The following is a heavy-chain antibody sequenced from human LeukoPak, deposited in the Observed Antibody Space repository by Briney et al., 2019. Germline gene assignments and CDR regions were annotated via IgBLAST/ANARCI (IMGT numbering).Heavy chain of an antibody. Sequence: GSSVKVSCKASGGIFSTSAISWVRQAPGHGFEWMGGISPISETPNYALRFQGRVTITRDESTATAYMELTSLRSDDTAVYYCASGYYYGSSSYYHTGYLDHWAQGTLVTVSS. CDR2: ISPISETP. CDR1: GGIFSTSA. J-gene: IGHJ4*02. D-gene: IGHD3-10*01. V-gene: IGHV1-69*05. CDR3: ASGYYYGSSSYYHTGYLDH.